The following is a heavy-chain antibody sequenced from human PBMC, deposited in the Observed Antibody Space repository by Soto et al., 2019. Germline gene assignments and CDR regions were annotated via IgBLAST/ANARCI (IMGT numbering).Heavy chain of an antibody. CDR2: TYYRSKWYN. J-gene: IGHJ4*02. CDR3: ARDGGMVYAEYYFDY. CDR1: GDSVSRNSAA. V-gene: IGHV6-1*01. D-gene: IGHD2-8*01. Sequence: SQTLSLTCAISGDSVSRNSAAWNWIRQSPSRGLEWLGMTYYRSKWYNDYAVSVKSRITINPDTSKNQCSLLLNSETPEDTAVYYCARDGGMVYAEYYFDYWGQGTLVTVS.